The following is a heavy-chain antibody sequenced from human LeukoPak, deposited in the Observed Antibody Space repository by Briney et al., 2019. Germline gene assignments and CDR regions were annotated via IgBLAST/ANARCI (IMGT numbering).Heavy chain of an antibody. CDR3: ARVFAFGGADF. Sequence: GGSLRLSCAASGFTFSSYSMNWVRQAPGKGLEWVSSISSSSSYIYYADSVKGRFTISRDNSKNTLYLQMNSLRAEDTAVYYCARVFAFGGADFWGHGTLVTVSS. D-gene: IGHD3-16*01. CDR2: ISSSSSYI. V-gene: IGHV3-21*04. J-gene: IGHJ4*01. CDR1: GFTFSSYS.